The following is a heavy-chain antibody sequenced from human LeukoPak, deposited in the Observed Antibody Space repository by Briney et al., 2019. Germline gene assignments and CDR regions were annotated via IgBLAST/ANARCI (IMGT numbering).Heavy chain of an antibody. CDR3: AKDIFDSSGYVAFDI. CDR2: INIGGSST. CDR1: GFTFSNYW. Sequence: RSGGSLRLSCAASGFTFSNYWMHWVRQAPGKGLVWVSRINIGGSSTNYADSVKGRFTISRDNAKNTLYLQMNSLRAEDTALYYCAKDIFDSSGYVAFDIWGQGTMVTVSS. V-gene: IGHV3-74*01. J-gene: IGHJ3*02. D-gene: IGHD3-22*01.